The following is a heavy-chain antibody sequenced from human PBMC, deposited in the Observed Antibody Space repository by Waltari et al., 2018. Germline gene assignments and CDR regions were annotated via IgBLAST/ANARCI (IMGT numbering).Heavy chain of an antibody. J-gene: IGHJ4*02. V-gene: IGHV3-23*04. CDR1: GFPVNHSA. D-gene: IGHD5-12*01. Sequence: QLVESGGGLVQAGGSLRLSWSASGFPVNHSAIPWGRQAPGKGLEWVSGIRGNTGRTYYADSVKGRFTISRDNSKHTLYLQMNSLRAEDTAVYYCAKDHGFSGNDYPTYLDYWGQGTSVTVSS. CDR3: AKDHGFSGNDYPTYLDY. CDR2: IRGNTGRT.